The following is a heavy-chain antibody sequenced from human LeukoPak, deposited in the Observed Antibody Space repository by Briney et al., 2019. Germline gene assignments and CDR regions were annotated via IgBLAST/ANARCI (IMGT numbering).Heavy chain of an antibody. CDR1: GFTFDDYA. CDR2: ISWNSGSI. Sequence: GGSLRLSCAASGFTFDDYAMHWVRHAPGKGLEWVSGISWNSGSIGYADSVKGRFTISRDNAKNSLYLQMNSLRAEDTALYYCAKDESYSSSGWFDPWGQGTLVTVSS. J-gene: IGHJ5*02. D-gene: IGHD6-6*01. CDR3: AKDESYSSSGWFDP. V-gene: IGHV3-9*01.